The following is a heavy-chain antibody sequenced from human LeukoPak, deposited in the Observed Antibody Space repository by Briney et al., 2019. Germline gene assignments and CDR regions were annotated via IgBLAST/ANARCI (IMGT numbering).Heavy chain of an antibody. J-gene: IGHJ6*04. CDR1: PNTFTGYY. D-gene: IGHD3-16*01. Sequence: GASVKVSCKASPNTFTGYYIYWVRQAPGQGLEWMGWINPNSGGTNLAQKFQDKVTMTRDTSINTAYMEMSRLTSDDTAVYYCARDLEGGRVWILDVWGKGTTVTISS. CDR2: INPNSGGT. V-gene: IGHV1-2*02. CDR3: ARDLEGGRVWILDV.